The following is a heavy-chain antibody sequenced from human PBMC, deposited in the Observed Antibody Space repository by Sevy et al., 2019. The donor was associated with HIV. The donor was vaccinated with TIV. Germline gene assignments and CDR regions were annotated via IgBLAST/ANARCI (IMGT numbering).Heavy chain of an antibody. J-gene: IGHJ4*02. D-gene: IGHD2-2*01. V-gene: IGHV1-18*01. CDR2: ISAYSGDT. Sequence: ASVKVSCKTFGYTFKTYGINWVRQAPGQGLEWMGWISAYSGDTNFAQKFQGRVTMTKDTSTSTAYMELSSLRSDDTAVYFCARDKPQGVVIIPGSMWGGVDYWGQGTVVTVSS. CDR3: ARDKPQGVVIIPGSMWGGVDY. CDR1: GYTFKTYG.